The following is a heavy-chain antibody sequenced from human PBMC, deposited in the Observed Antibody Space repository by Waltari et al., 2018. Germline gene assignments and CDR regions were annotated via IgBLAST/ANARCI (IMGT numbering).Heavy chain of an antibody. D-gene: IGHD4-17*01. CDR2: IFQRGTT. V-gene: IGHV4-38-2*01. J-gene: IGHJ3*02. Sequence: QVQLQESGPGLVKPSETLSLTCDVSGYSINSGYYWGWIRQPPGKGPEWIGSIFQRGTTYYKPSLKSRVTLSVDTSKNQLFVKLTSVTAADTAVYYCARTSYSDEIDAFDIWGQGTKVTVSS. CDR1: GYSINSGYY. CDR3: ARTSYSDEIDAFDI.